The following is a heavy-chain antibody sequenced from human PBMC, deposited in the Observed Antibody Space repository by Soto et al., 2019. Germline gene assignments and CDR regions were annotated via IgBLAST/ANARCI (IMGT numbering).Heavy chain of an antibody. J-gene: IGHJ6*02. CDR1: GGTFSSYA. Sequence: QVQLVQSGAEVKKPGSSVKVSCKASGGTFSSYAISWVRQAPGQGLEWMGGIIPISGTANYAQKFKGRVTITAYKSTSTAYRGLSSLRSEDTAVYSCARSQGSSTSLEIYYYYYYGMDVWCQGTKVTVSS. CDR2: IIPISGTA. V-gene: IGHV1-69*06. CDR3: ARSQGSSTSLEIYYYYYYGMDV. D-gene: IGHD2-2*01.